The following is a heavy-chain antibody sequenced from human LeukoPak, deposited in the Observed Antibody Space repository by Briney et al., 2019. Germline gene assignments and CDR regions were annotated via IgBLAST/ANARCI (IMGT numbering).Heavy chain of an antibody. CDR3: ARDRTTYYDYVWGSYRESVPFDY. V-gene: IGHV1-18*01. Sequence: ASVKVSCKASGYTFTSYGISWVRQAPGQGLEWMGWISAYNGNTNYAQKLQSRVTMTTDTSTSTAYMELRSLRSDDTAVYYCARDRTTYYDYVWGSYRESVPFDYWGQGTLVTVSS. J-gene: IGHJ4*02. D-gene: IGHD3-16*02. CDR1: GYTFTSYG. CDR2: ISAYNGNT.